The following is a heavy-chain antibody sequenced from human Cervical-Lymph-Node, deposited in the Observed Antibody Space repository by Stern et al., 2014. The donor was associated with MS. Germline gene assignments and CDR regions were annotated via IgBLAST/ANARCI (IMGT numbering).Heavy chain of an antibody. J-gene: IGHJ4*02. CDR1: GITLSSYW. CDR3: ARSVGSSSDYFDY. D-gene: IGHD6-6*01. CDR2: INSDGSST. Sequence: VQLGQSGGGLVQPGGSLRLSCAASGITLSSYWMHWVRQAPGKGLVWVSRINSDGSSTRYVDSVKGRFTISRDNAKNTLYLQMNSLRAEDTAAYYCARSVGSSSDYFDYWGQGTLVTVSS. V-gene: IGHV3-74*02.